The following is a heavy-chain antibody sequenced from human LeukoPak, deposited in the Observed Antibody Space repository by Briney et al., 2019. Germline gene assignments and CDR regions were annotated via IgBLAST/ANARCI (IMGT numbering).Heavy chain of an antibody. D-gene: IGHD3-10*01. CDR3: ARSAMVRGVIDY. CDR1: GGSISSYY. CDR2: IYYTGST. Sequence: SETLSLTCTVSGGSISSYYWNWIRQPPGKGLEWIGFIYYTGSTSYNPSLKSRATISVDTSKNQFSLNLNSVTAADTAVYYCARSAMVRGVIDYWGQGTLVTVSS. J-gene: IGHJ4*02. V-gene: IGHV4-59*01.